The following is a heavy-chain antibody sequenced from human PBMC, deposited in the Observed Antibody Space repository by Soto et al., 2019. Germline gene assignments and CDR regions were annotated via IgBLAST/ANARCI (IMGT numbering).Heavy chain of an antibody. CDR1: GISLSTSGVG. V-gene: IGHV2-5*01. CDR3: ARGLATLPVFAFDV. Sequence: QITVKGSGPTLVKPTQTVTLTCSLSGISLSTSGVGLGWIRQTPGKALEWLALIYWNDDKPYTPSLKSRLTIAKDTSKSQSVLRMTNMDPVDTATYYCARGLATLPVFAFDVWGQGTVVTVSS. J-gene: IGHJ3*01. CDR2: IYWNDDK. D-gene: IGHD6-6*01.